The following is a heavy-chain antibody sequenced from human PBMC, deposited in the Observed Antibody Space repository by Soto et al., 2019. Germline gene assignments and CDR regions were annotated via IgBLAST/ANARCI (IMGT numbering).Heavy chain of an antibody. CDR1: GFSLSTSGVG. CDR2: IYWDDDK. CDR3: AHTYYDFWSGYYTRLPDY. D-gene: IGHD3-3*01. V-gene: IGHV2-5*02. J-gene: IGHJ4*02. Sequence: QITLKESGPPLVKPTQTLTLTCTFSGFSLSTSGVGVGWIRQPPGKALEWLALIYWDDDKRYSPSLKTRLTITKDTSKNQVVLTMTNMDPVDTATYYCAHTYYDFWSGYYTRLPDYWGQGTLVTVSS.